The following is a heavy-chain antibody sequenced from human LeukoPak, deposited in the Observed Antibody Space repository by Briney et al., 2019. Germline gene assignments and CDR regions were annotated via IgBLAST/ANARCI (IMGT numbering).Heavy chain of an antibody. CDR3: ARGRGYSYGYDY. CDR1: GFTFSTYS. CDR2: ISSSSSYI. J-gene: IGHJ4*02. Sequence: GGSLRLSCAASGFTFSTYSMNWVRQAPGKGLEWVSSISSSSSYIYYADSVKGRFTISRDNAKNSLYLRMNSLRAEDTAVYYCARGRGYSYGYDYWGQGTLVTVSS. V-gene: IGHV3-21*01. D-gene: IGHD5-18*01.